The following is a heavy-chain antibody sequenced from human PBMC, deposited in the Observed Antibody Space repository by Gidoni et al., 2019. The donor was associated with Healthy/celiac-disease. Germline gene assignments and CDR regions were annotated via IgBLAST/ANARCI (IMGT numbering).Heavy chain of an antibody. CDR2: IYYSGST. CDR3: ARSSSWYNLYYYYGMDV. V-gene: IGHV4-59*01. CDR1: GGSISSYY. D-gene: IGHD6-13*01. J-gene: IGHJ6*02. Sequence: QVQLQESAPGLVKPSETLSLTCTVSGGSISSYYWSWIRQPPGKGLEWIGYIYYSGSTNYNPSLKSRVTISVDTSKNQFSLKLSSVTAADTAVYYCARSSSWYNLYYYYGMDVWGQGTTVTVSS.